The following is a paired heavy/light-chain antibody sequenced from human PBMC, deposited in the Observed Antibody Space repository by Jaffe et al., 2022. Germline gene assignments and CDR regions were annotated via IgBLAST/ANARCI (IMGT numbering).Light chain of an antibody. Sequence: DIQMTQSPSTLSASVGDRLTITCRASQSISNWLAWFQQKPGKAPRLLIWKASNLESGVPSRFSGSGSGTQFTLTINSLQPDDFATYYCQHYNSYSRSFGQGTKVEIK. CDR2: KAS. J-gene: IGKJ1*01. CDR1: QSISNW. CDR3: QHYNSYSRS. V-gene: IGKV1-5*03.
Heavy chain of an antibody. D-gene: IGHD3-3*01. V-gene: IGHV3-11*01. Sequence: QVQLVESGGGLVKPGESLRLSCTASGFKLSDHYMNWIRQAPGKGLEWISYISTNGNGINYADSVKGRFTISRDNAKNSLYLQMNSLRAEDTAIYYCVRELYDLWGAYYETSGAQGDYYYMDVWGKGTTVTVSS. J-gene: IGHJ6*03. CDR3: VRELYDLWGAYYETSGAQGDYYYMDV. CDR2: ISTNGNGI. CDR1: GFKLSDHY.